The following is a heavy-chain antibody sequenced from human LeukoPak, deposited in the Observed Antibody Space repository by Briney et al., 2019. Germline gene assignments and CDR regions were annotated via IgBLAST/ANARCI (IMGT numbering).Heavy chain of an antibody. CDR1: GFSFSTST. D-gene: IGHD5-18*01. J-gene: IGHJ4*02. Sequence: PGGSLRLSCAASGFSFSTSTMNWVRQAPGKGLEWVSSITWTSGYINYADSVKGRFTISRDNARNSLFLQMNSLIAEDTAMYYCARDTAGSFDYWGQGTLVTVSS. CDR3: ARDTAGSFDY. CDR2: ITWTSGYI. V-gene: IGHV3-21*01.